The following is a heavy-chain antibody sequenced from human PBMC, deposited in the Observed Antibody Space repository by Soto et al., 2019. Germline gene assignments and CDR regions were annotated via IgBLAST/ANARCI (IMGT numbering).Heavy chain of an antibody. J-gene: IGHJ4*02. CDR3: ARDGYCSGGSCYSVPVFDY. CDR2: IWYDGSNK. V-gene: IGHV3-33*01. D-gene: IGHD2-15*01. Sequence: QVQLVESGGGVVQPGRSLRLSCAASGFTFSSYGMHWVRLAPGNGLEWVSVIWYDGSNKYYADSVKGRFTISRDNSKNTLYLQMNSLRAEDTAVYYCARDGYCSGGSCYSVPVFDYWGQGTLVTVSS. CDR1: GFTFSSYG.